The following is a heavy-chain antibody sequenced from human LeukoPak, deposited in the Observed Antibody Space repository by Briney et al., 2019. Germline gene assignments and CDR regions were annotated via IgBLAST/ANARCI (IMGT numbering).Heavy chain of an antibody. CDR3: PRYGSGSYYNLPFDY. CDR1: GGSISSGDYY. J-gene: IGHJ4*02. V-gene: IGHV4-30-4*01. D-gene: IGHD3-10*01. CDR2: IYYSGST. Sequence: SQTLSLTCTVSGGSISSGDYYWSWIRQPPGQGLEWIGYIYYSGSTYYNPSLKSRVTVSVDTSKNQFSLKLSSVTAADKAVYYCPRYGSGSYYNLPFDYWGQGTLVTVSS.